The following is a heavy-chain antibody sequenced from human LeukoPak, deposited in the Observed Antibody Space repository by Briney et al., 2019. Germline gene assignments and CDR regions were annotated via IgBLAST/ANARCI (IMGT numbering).Heavy chain of an antibody. V-gene: IGHV4-31*03. CDR3: ARDLGTAYYYYFDV. J-gene: IGHJ6*03. CDR1: GDSISSGTYY. Sequence: TSQTLSPTCTVSGDSISSGTYYWSWIRHFPGKGLEWIGYIYRSGNAYSNPSLKSRVAMSVDTSKNQLSLNLTSVTAADTAVYFCARDLGTAYYYYFDVWGKGTAVTV. D-gene: IGHD3-16*01. CDR2: IYRSGNA.